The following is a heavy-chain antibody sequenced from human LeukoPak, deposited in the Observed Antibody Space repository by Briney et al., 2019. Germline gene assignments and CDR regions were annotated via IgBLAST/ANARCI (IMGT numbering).Heavy chain of an antibody. V-gene: IGHV4-30-4*01. J-gene: IGHJ4*02. CDR3: ARALTMVRGIIISPPFDY. CDR2: IHHSGST. Sequence: SQTLSLTCTVSGGSLSSGDYYWSWIRQPPGKGLEWVGYIHHSGSTYYNPSLKNRVTISLDTSKNQFSMKLTSVTAADTAVYYCARALTMVRGIIISPPFDYWGQGTLVTVSS. CDR1: GGSLSSGDYY. D-gene: IGHD3-10*01.